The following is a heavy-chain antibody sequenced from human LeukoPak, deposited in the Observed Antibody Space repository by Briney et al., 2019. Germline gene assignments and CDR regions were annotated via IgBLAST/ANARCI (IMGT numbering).Heavy chain of an antibody. D-gene: IGHD3-10*01. CDR2: ISSSSSTI. CDR3: ARDGKEGSGSYYNVVLYYYYYYMDV. J-gene: IGHJ6*03. V-gene: IGHV3-11*04. Sequence: PGGSLRLSCAASGFTFSDYYMSWIRQAPGKGLEWVSYISSSSSTIYYADSVKGRFTISRDNAKNSLYLQMNSLRAEDTAVYYCARDGKEGSGSYYNVVLYYYYYYMDVWGKGTTVTVSS. CDR1: GFTFSDYY.